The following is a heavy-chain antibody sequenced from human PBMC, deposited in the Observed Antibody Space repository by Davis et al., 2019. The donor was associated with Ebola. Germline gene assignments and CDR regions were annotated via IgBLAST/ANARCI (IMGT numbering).Heavy chain of an antibody. CDR1: GYSFTSYW. Sequence: GESLKISCKGSGYSFTSYWNGWVRQMPGKGLEWMGIIYPGDSDTRYSPSFQGQVTISADKSISTAYLQWSSLKAADTAMYYCARQNWYSSSWYSDYWGQGTLVTVSS. CDR3: ARQNWYSSSWYSDY. V-gene: IGHV5-51*01. J-gene: IGHJ4*02. CDR2: IYPGDSDT. D-gene: IGHD6-13*01.